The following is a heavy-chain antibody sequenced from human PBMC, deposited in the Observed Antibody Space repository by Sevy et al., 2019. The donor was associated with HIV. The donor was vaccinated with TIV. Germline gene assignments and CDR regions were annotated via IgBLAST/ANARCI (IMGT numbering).Heavy chain of an antibody. CDR1: GFTFSDYG. Sequence: GGSLRLSCAASGFTFSDYGLHWVRQSPGKGLEWLAVISYDGSNDFYADSVKGRFTISRDNSKNTLYLQMSSLIPEDTAVFYCARDSFSGSSYLYGTDVWGQGTTVTVSS. J-gene: IGHJ6*02. V-gene: IGHV3-30-3*01. CDR2: ISYDGSND. D-gene: IGHD3-10*01. CDR3: ARDSFSGSSYLYGTDV.